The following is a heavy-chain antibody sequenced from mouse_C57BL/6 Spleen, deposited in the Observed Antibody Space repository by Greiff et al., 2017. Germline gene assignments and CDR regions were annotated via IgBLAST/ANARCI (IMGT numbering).Heavy chain of an antibody. CDR2: INPNNGGT. D-gene: IGHD1-1*01. Sequence: EVQLKESGPELVKPGASVKIPCKASGYTFTDYNMDWVKQSHGKSLEWIGDINPNNGGTIYNQKFKGKATLTVDKSSSTAYMELRSLTSEDTAVYYCARRGSYYGSSYAMDYWGQGTSVTVSS. CDR3: ARRGSYYGSSYAMDY. V-gene: IGHV1-18*01. CDR1: GYTFTDYN. J-gene: IGHJ4*01.